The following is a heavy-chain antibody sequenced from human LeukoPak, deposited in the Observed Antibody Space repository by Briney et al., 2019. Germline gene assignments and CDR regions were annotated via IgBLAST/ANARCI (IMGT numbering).Heavy chain of an antibody. CDR2: IYHSGSS. J-gene: IGHJ5*02. CDR3: ARLWFGELYNNNWFDP. V-gene: IGHV4-38-2*02. D-gene: IGHD3-10*01. CDR1: GYSISSVYY. Sequence: PSETLSLTCIVSGYSISSVYYWGWIRQPPGKGLEWIGSIYHSGSSHYNPSLNSRVTISIDTSKNQFSLKLSSVTAADTAVYYCARLWFGELYNNNWFDPWGQGTLVTVSS.